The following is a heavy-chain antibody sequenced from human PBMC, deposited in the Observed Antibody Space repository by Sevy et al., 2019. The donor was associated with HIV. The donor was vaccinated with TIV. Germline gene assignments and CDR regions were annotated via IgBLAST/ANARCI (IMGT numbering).Heavy chain of an antibody. J-gene: IGHJ2*01. V-gene: IGHV3-23*01. Sequence: GGSLRLSCAASGFTFSTYAMGWVRQAPGKGLEWVSGISNSGNDIYYAGSVKGRFNISRDNSKSTLFLEMNNLRAADTAVYYCAKDGAPYCAGGICFPYWYFDLWGRGALVTVSS. CDR1: GFTFSTYA. D-gene: IGHD2-8*02. CDR2: ISNSGNDI. CDR3: AKDGAPYCAGGICFPYWYFDL.